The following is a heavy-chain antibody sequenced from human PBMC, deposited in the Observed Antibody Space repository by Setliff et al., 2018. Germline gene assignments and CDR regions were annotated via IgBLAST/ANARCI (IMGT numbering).Heavy chain of an antibody. J-gene: IGHJ4*02. CDR2: IYASGST. CDR1: GGSISSGGYY. V-gene: IGHV4-61*02. CDR3: TKGRVGLAARAGY. Sequence: SETLSLTCTVSGGSISSGGYYWSWIRQHPGKGLEWIGRIYASGSTEYNPSLGSRVTISVDTSRNQFSLQLSSVTSADTAIYYCTKGRVGLAARAGYWGQGTLVTVSS. D-gene: IGHD1-26*01.